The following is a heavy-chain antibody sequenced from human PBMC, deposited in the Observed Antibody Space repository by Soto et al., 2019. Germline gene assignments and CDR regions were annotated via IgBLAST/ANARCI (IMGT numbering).Heavy chain of an antibody. CDR3: AKDRVVVVTAQCNWFDP. Sequence: EVQLLESGGGLVQPGGSLRLSCAASGFTFSSYAMSWVRQAPGKGLEWVSAISGSGGSTYYADSVKGRFTISRDNSKNTLYLQMNSLRAEDTAVYYCAKDRVVVVTAQCNWFDPWGQGTLVTVSS. CDR1: GFTFSSYA. D-gene: IGHD2-21*02. V-gene: IGHV3-23*01. CDR2: ISGSGGST. J-gene: IGHJ5*02.